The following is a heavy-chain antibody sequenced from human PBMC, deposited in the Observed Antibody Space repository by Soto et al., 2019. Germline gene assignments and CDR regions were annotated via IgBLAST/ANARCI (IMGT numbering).Heavy chain of an antibody. CDR1: GDTFKNSV. V-gene: IGHV1-69*01. J-gene: IGHJ6*02. CDR2: TIPLFGTT. Sequence: QVQLVQSGVEVRKPGSSVRVSCKASGDTFKNSVISWVRQAPGQGLEWMGGTIPLFGTTDYAQKFQGRLTITTDESTTTAYMEVSRLTSEDTAVYYCVAELDFGKLSGVWGRGTTVIVSS. D-gene: IGHD3-10*01. CDR3: VAELDFGKLSGV.